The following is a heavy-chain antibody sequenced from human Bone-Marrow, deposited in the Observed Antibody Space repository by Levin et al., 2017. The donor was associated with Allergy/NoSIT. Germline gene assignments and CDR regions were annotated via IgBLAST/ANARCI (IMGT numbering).Heavy chain of an antibody. CDR3: ARDDYSDPLSYDLDV. J-gene: IGHJ6*02. V-gene: IGHV1-46*01. CDR2: INTFGGST. Sequence: PGESLKISCTASGYSFTNYYIHWVRQAPGQGLEWMGIINTFGGSTTYAVKFLGRVTMTRDTSTTTVYLELSSLRSEDTAVYYCARDDYSDPLSYDLDVWGQGTTVTVSS. CDR1: GYSFTNYY. D-gene: IGHD4-17*01.